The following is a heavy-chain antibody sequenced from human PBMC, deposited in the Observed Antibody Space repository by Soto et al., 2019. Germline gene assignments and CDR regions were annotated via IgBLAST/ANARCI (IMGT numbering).Heavy chain of an antibody. CDR2: IRSKAYGGTT. J-gene: IGHJ6*02. D-gene: IGHD2-2*01. CDR3: TREEDIVIVPAVYNYYYGMDV. V-gene: IGHV3-49*04. CDR1: GFTFGDYA. Sequence: SLRLSCTASGFTFGDYAMCWVRQAPGKXLEWVGFIRSKAYGGTTEYAASVKGRFTISRDDSKSIAYLQMNSLKTEDTAVYYCTREEDIVIVPAVYNYYYGMDVWGQGTTVTVSS.